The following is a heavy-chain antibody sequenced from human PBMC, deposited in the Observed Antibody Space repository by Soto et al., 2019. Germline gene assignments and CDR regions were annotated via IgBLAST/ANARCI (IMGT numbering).Heavy chain of an antibody. J-gene: IGHJ6*03. CDR2: IYYSGST. Sequence: SETLSLTCTVSGGSISSYYWSWIRQPPGKGLEWIGYIYYSGSTNYNPSLKSRVTISVDTSKNQFSLKLSSVTAADTAVYYCARVMGYSGYDSYYYYYYTDVWGKGTTVTAP. V-gene: IGHV4-59*01. CDR1: GGSISSYY. CDR3: ARVMGYSGYDSYYYYYYTDV. D-gene: IGHD5-12*01.